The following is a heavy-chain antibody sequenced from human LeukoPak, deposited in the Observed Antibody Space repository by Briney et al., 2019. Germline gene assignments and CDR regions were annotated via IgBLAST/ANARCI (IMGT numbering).Heavy chain of an antibody. CDR1: GYTFTSYG. J-gene: IGHJ6*02. CDR3: ARDSGWYSIYYYGMDV. Sequence: GASVKVSCKASGYTFTSYGISWVRQAPGQGLEWMGWISAYNGNTNYAQKLQGRATMTTDTSTSTAYMELGSLRSDDTAVYYCARDSGWYSIYYYGMDVWGQGTTVTVSS. CDR2: ISAYNGNT. D-gene: IGHD6-19*01. V-gene: IGHV1-18*01.